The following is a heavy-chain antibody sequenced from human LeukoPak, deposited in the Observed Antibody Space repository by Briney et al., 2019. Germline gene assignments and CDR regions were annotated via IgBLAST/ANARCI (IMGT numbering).Heavy chain of an antibody. CDR1: GYSISSCYY. CDR3: ARDLGMAGIAPVDY. CDR2: IYHSGAT. J-gene: IGHJ4*02. V-gene: IGHV4-38-2*02. D-gene: IGHD6-19*01. Sequence: PSETLSLTCTVSGYSISSCYYWGWIRQPPGKGLEGIGSIYHSGATYYNPSLKSRVTISVDTSKNQFSLKVTSVTAADTAVYYCARDLGMAGIAPVDYWGQGTLVTVSS.